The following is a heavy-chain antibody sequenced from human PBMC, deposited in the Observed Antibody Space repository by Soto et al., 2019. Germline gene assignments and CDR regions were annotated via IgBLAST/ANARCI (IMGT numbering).Heavy chain of an antibody. J-gene: IGHJ4*02. Sequence: QVQLVQSGAEVKKPGSSVKVSCKASGGTFSSYAISWVRQAPGQGLEWMGGIIPIFGTANYAQKFQGRVTITADKSTSTAYMDLSSLRAEDTAVYYCARVVTAAIVAAGGGYFEYWGKGTLVTVSS. CDR2: IIPIFGTA. D-gene: IGHD2-2*02. CDR3: ARVVTAAIVAAGGGYFEY. V-gene: IGHV1-69*06. CDR1: GGTFSSYA.